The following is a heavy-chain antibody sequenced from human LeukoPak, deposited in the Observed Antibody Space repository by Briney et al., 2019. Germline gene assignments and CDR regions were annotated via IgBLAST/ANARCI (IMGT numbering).Heavy chain of an antibody. V-gene: IGHV1-8*01. CDR3: ARIAAAGNRRLNY. J-gene: IGHJ4*02. Sequence: ASVKVSCKASGYTFISYDINWVRQATGQGLEWMGWMNPNSGNTGYAQKFQGRITMTRNTSISTAYMELSSLTSEDTAVYYCARIAAAGNRRLNYWGQGTLVTVSS. CDR1: GYTFISYD. D-gene: IGHD6-13*01. CDR2: MNPNSGNT.